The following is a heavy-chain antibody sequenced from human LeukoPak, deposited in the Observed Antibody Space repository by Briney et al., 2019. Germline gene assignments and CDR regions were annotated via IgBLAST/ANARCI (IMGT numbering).Heavy chain of an antibody. CDR2: IWYDGSNK. Sequence: GGSLRLSCAASGFTFSSYGMHWVRQAPGKGLEWVAVIWYDGSNKYYADSVKGRFTISRDNSKNTLYLQMNSLRAEDTAVYYCARDPTSIAAAGFLDYWGQGTLVTVSS. CDR3: ARDPTSIAAAGFLDY. D-gene: IGHD6-13*01. V-gene: IGHV3-33*01. CDR1: GFTFSSYG. J-gene: IGHJ4*02.